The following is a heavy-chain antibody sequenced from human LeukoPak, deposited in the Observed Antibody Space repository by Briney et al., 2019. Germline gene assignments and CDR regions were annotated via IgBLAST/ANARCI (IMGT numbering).Heavy chain of an antibody. J-gene: IGHJ4*02. CDR1: GGSISSSSYY. CDR2: IYYSGST. D-gene: IGHD5-18*01. V-gene: IGHV4-39*01. CDR3: ARASHITNTAMEG. Sequence: SETLSLTCTVSGGSISSSSYYWGWIRQPPGKGLEWIGSIYYSGSTYYNPSLRSRVSISVDTSKNQFSLKLSSVTAADTAVYYCARASHITNTAMEGWGQGTLVTVSS.